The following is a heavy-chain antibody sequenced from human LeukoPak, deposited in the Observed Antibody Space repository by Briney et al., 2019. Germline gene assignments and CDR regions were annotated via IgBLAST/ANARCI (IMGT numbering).Heavy chain of an antibody. J-gene: IGHJ3*02. Sequence: GGSLRLSCAASGVTVSSNYMSWVRQAPGKGLEWVSFIYSGGSTYYADSVKGRFTISRDNSKNTLYLQMISLRAEDTAVYYCARAFSYYYDSRPTHAFDIWGQGTMVTVSS. V-gene: IGHV3-66*01. CDR3: ARAFSYYYDSRPTHAFDI. CDR2: IYSGGST. D-gene: IGHD3-22*01. CDR1: GVTVSSNY.